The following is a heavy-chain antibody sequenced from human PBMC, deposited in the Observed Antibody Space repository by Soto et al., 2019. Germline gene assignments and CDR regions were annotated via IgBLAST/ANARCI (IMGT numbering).Heavy chain of an antibody. Sequence: QVQLQESGPGLVKPSQTLSLTCTVSGGSISSGGYYWSWIRQHPGKGLEWIGYIYYSGRTYYNPSLKSRVTISVDTSKNQFSLKLSSVTAADTAVYYCARARERGYSGFGPGRFDYWGQGTLVTVSS. CDR1: GGSISSGGYY. D-gene: IGHD5-12*01. J-gene: IGHJ4*02. CDR2: IYYSGRT. V-gene: IGHV4-31*03. CDR3: ARARERGYSGFGPGRFDY.